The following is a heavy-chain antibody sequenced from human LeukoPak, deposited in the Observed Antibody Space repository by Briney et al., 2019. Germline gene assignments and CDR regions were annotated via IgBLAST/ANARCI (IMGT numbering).Heavy chain of an antibody. Sequence: PSETLSLTCTVSGGSIRSSGYYWGWIRQPPGKGLEWIGSIYYSGSTYYNPSLKSRVTISVDTSKNQFSLKLSSVTAADTAVYYCARSSGGDTAFDYWGQGTLVTVSS. CDR2: IYYSGST. CDR3: ARSSGGDTAFDY. CDR1: GGSIRSSGYY. J-gene: IGHJ4*02. D-gene: IGHD4-17*01. V-gene: IGHV4-39*01.